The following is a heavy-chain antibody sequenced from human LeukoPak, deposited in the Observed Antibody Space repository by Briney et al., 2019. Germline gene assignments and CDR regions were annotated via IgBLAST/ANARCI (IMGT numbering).Heavy chain of an antibody. CDR1: GFTVSSYE. D-gene: IGHD3-22*01. CDR2: ISSSGDTV. J-gene: IGHJ4*02. V-gene: IGHV3-48*03. Sequence: LPGGSLRLSCAASGFTVSSYEMNWVRQAPGKGLEWLSFISSSGDTVYYADSVKGRFTISRDNAKNSLYLQMNSLRAEDTAVYYCAITMIVVAHDYWGQGTLVTVSS. CDR3: AITMIVVAHDY.